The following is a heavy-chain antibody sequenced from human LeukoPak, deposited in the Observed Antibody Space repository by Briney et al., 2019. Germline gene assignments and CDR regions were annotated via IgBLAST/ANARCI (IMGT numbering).Heavy chain of an antibody. J-gene: IGHJ3*02. D-gene: IGHD1-26*01. CDR2: IYTSGST. Sequence: SETLSLTCTVSGGSISSYYWSWIRQPAGKGLEWIGRIYTSGSTNYNPSLKSRVTMSVDTSKNQFSLKLSSVTAADTAVYYCARDKSVRGYYLRDPGWFAFDIWGQGTIVTVSS. V-gene: IGHV4-4*07. CDR1: GGSISSYY. CDR3: ARDKSVRGYYLRDPGWFAFDI.